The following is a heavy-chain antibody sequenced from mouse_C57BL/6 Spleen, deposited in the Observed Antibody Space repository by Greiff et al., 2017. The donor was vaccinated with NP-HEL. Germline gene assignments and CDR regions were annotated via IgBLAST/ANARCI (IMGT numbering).Heavy chain of an antibody. CDR3: ARKVAVYFDY. J-gene: IGHJ2*01. D-gene: IGHD1-1*02. V-gene: IGHV1-80*01. Sequence: VQLVESGAELVKPGASVKISCKASGYAFSSYWMNWVKQRPGKGLEWIGQIYPGDGDTNYNGKFKGKATLTADKSSSTAYMQLSSLTSEDSAVYFCARKVAVYFDYWGQGTTLTVSS. CDR1: GYAFSSYW. CDR2: IYPGDGDT.